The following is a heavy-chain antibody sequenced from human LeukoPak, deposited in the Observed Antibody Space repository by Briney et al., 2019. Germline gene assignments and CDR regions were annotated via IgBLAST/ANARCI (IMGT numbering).Heavy chain of an antibody. CDR1: GGSISSGGYY. V-gene: IGHV4-30-2*01. Sequence: SETLSLTCTVSGGSISSGGYYWSWIRQPPGKGLEWIGYIYHSGSTYYNPSLRSRVTISVDRSKNQFSLKLSSVAAADTAVYYCARDEHLYGDYGYFDLWGRGTLVTVSS. CDR3: ARDEHLYGDYGYFDL. CDR2: IYHSGST. D-gene: IGHD4-17*01. J-gene: IGHJ2*01.